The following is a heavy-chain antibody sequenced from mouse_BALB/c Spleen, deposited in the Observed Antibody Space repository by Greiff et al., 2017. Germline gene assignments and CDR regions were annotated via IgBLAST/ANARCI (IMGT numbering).Heavy chain of an antibody. CDR3: AKGNPYYFDY. CDR2: IDPANGNT. D-gene: IGHD2-1*01. CDR1: GFNIKDTY. Sequence: VQLQESGAELVKPGASVKLSCTASGFNIKDTYMHWVKQRPEQGLEWIGRIDPANGNTKYDPKFQGKATITADTSSNTAYLQLSSLTSEDTAVYYCAKGNPYYFDYWGQGTTLTVSS. J-gene: IGHJ2*01. V-gene: IGHV14-3*02.